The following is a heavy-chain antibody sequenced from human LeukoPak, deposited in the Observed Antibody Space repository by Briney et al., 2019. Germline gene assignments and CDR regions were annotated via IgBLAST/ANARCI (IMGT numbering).Heavy chain of an antibody. D-gene: IGHD5-12*01. CDR2: IIPIFGTA. CDR1: GGTFSSYA. Sequence: SVKVSCKASGGTFSSYAISWVRQAPGQGLEWMGRIIPIFGTANYAQKFQGRVTITTDESTSAAYMELSSLRSEDTAVYYCARSLYSGYVYWFDPWGQGTLVTVSS. J-gene: IGHJ5*02. V-gene: IGHV1-69*05. CDR3: ARSLYSGYVYWFDP.